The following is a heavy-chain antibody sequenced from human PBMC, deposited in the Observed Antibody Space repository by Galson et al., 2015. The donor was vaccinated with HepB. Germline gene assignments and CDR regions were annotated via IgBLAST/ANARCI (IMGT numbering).Heavy chain of an antibody. D-gene: IGHD3-10*01. Sequence: PALVKPTQTLTLTCTFSGFSLTTTGMCVSWIRQPPGKALEWLARIDLDDDKFYTTSLKTRLTISKDTSKNQVGLRMTNMDPVDTATYFCARIATTVTSSGGLDSWGQGILVTVSS. V-gene: IGHV2-70*17. CDR1: GFSLTTTGMC. CDR2: IDLDDDK. J-gene: IGHJ4*02. CDR3: ARIATTVTSSGGLDS.